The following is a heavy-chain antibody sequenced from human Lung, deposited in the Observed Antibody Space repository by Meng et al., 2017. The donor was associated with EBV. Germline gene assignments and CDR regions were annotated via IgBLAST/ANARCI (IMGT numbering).Heavy chain of an antibody. J-gene: IGHJ4*02. CDR1: GFSFRSYW. CDR3: SRDLAGSDDY. Sequence: EVKLWEAGGSSVTRGGSLRLSCAAAGFSFRSYWMHWVPPVQGKGLVWVVRTNENGAITTYADCVKGRFTISRDNANTPMYLQMNSLSAEDTAVSYCSRDLAGSDDYWGQGTLVTVSS. V-gene: IGHV3-74*01. CDR2: TNENGAIT. D-gene: IGHD1-14*01.